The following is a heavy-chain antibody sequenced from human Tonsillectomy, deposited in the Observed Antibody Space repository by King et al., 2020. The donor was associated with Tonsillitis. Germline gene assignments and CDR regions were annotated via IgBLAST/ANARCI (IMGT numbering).Heavy chain of an antibody. D-gene: IGHD3-22*01. CDR1: GGSITSYS. Sequence: QLQESGPGLVKPSETLSLTCTLSGGSITSYSWSWIRQPAGKGLEWIGRIYSSGSTNYNPSLKGRVTMSVDTSKNQFSLKLSSVTAADTAVYYCARGDYFDTSGYYPPFDYWGQGTLVTVSS. CDR3: ARGDYFDTSGYYPPFDY. CDR2: IYSSGST. J-gene: IGHJ4*02. V-gene: IGHV4-4*07.